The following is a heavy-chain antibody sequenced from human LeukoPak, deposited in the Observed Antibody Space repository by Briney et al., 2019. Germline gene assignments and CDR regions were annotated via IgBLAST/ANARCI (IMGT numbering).Heavy chain of an antibody. D-gene: IGHD1-7*01. CDR3: AKGYNWNLGDAFDI. CDR2: ISWNSGSI. V-gene: IGHV3-9*03. Sequence: GGSLRLSCAASGFTFDDYAMHWVRQAPGKGLEWVSGISWNSGSIGYADSVKGRFTISRDNAKNSLYLQMNGLRAEDMALYYCAKGYNWNLGDAFDIWGQGTMVTVSS. J-gene: IGHJ3*02. CDR1: GFTFDDYA.